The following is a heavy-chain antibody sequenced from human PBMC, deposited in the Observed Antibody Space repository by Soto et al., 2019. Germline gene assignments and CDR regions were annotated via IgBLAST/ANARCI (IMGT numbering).Heavy chain of an antibody. Sequence: QVQLVQSGAEVKKPGASVKVSCKASGYTFTSYAMHWVRQAPGQRLEWMGWINAGNGNTKYSQKFQGRVTITRDTSASTAYMELSSLRSEDTAVYYCARPDGYGDYWSAFDIWGQGTMVTVSS. CDR3: ARPDGYGDYWSAFDI. CDR1: GYTFTSYA. D-gene: IGHD4-17*01. J-gene: IGHJ3*02. CDR2: INAGNGNT. V-gene: IGHV1-3*01.